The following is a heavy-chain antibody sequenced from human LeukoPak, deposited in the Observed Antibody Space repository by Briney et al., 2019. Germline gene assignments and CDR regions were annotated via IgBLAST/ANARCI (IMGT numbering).Heavy chain of an antibody. V-gene: IGHV3-23*01. D-gene: IGHD2-21*01. Sequence: PGGSLRLSCAASGFTFSNNALSWVRQAPGKGLEWVSVISGSGGSTYYADSVKGRLTISRDNSKNTLYLQIDSLRAGNTAVYYCARGRLRVIDAFDIWGQGTMVTVSS. J-gene: IGHJ3*02. CDR3: ARGRLRVIDAFDI. CDR1: GFTFSNNA. CDR2: ISGSGGST.